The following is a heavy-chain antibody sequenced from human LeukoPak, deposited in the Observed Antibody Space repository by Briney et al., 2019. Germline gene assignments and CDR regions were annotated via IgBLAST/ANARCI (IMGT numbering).Heavy chain of an antibody. CDR2: INPNSGGT. D-gene: IGHD6-13*01. J-gene: IGHJ1*01. Sequence: ASVKVSCKASGYTFTDYYIHWVRQAPGQGLDWMGWINPNSGGTNYAQKFQGRVIMTRDTSISTAYIELSRLRSDDTAVYYCARGSSGWYVYFQQWGQGTLVTVSS. CDR3: ARGSSGWYVYFQQ. CDR1: GYTFTDYY. V-gene: IGHV1-2*02.